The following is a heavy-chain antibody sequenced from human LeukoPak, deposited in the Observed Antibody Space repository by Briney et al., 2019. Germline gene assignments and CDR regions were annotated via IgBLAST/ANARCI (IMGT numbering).Heavy chain of an antibody. D-gene: IGHD3-16*01. Sequence: SETLSLTCSVSGASISSGSYYWGWIRQSAGKGLEWIGRVHSSGDIYHNAAFRSRAAVSGDASKNQFSLQLNSVAAADTAGYFCARGASPKDAVFFDYWGQGALITVSS. CDR3: ARGASPKDAVFFDY. CDR1: GASISSGSYY. CDR2: VHSSGDI. V-gene: IGHV4-61*02. J-gene: IGHJ4*02.